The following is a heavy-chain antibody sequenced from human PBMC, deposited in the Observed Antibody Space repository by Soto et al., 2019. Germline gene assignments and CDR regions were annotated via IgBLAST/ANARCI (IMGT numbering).Heavy chain of an antibody. CDR2: IYYSGST. D-gene: IGHD5-18*01. Sequence: QVQLQESGPGLVKPSQTLSLTCTVSGGSISSGGYYWSWIRQHPGKGREWIGYIYYSGSTYYNPSLKSRVTISVDTSKNQFSLKLSSVTAADTAVYYCASQIQLRPLAAFDIWGQGTMVTVSS. CDR1: GGSISSGGYY. CDR3: ASQIQLRPLAAFDI. V-gene: IGHV4-31*03. J-gene: IGHJ3*02.